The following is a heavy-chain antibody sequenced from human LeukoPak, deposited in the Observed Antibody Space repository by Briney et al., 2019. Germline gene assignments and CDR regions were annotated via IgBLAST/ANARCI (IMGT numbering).Heavy chain of an antibody. Sequence: ASVKVSCKASGCTFTNYAMHWVRQAPGQRLEWMGWINAGSGNTKYSQKFQGRVTITADESTSTAYMELSSLRSEDTAVYYCARAQGIQTTLYFDYWGQGTLVTVSS. CDR2: INAGSGNT. V-gene: IGHV1-3*01. CDR1: GCTFTNYA. CDR3: ARAQGIQTTLYFDY. J-gene: IGHJ4*02. D-gene: IGHD5-18*01.